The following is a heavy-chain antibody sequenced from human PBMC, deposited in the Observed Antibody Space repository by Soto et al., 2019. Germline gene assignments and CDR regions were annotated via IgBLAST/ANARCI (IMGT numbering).Heavy chain of an antibody. CDR2: IFYSGNT. V-gene: IGHV4-30-4*01. J-gene: IGHJ4*02. CDR3: ARERDVSGSFSDY. CDR1: GASVRSGDYY. Sequence: SETLSLTCTVSGASVRSGDYYWSWIRQPPGKGLEWIGYIFYSGNTHYNPSLKGRVTISLDTSKNQISLKLSSVTAAGTAVYYCARERDVSGSFSDYWGQGTLVTVSS. D-gene: IGHD3-10*01.